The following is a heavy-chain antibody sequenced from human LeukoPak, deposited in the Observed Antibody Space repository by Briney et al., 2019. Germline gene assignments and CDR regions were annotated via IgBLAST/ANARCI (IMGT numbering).Heavy chain of an antibody. CDR3: AKRPSDYGDYVSYFDY. CDR1: GFCFISYG. Sequence: GGSLRLSCAASGFCFISYGMHWVRQAPGQGQERVGVISDDGRRKDYADSVKGRFTISRDNSKDTLYLQMNSLRAEDTAVYYCAKRPSDYGDYVSYFDYWGQGTLVTVSS. J-gene: IGHJ4*02. CDR2: ISDDGRRK. V-gene: IGHV3-30*18. D-gene: IGHD4-17*01.